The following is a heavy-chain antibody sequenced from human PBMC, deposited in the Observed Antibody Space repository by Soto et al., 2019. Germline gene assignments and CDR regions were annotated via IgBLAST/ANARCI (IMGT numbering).Heavy chain of an antibody. CDR3: AKPGYSRYWSAHFDD. Sequence: GGSLRLSCAASGFPLISYAMSWVRQAPGKGLEWVSTIRGSGGSTYYADSVKGRFTISRDNSKNTLYLQMNSLRAEDTAVYYCAKPGYSRYWSAHFDDCGQGTSVTLSS. J-gene: IGHJ4*02. D-gene: IGHD2-8*02. CDR1: GFPLISYA. V-gene: IGHV3-23*01. CDR2: IRGSGGST.